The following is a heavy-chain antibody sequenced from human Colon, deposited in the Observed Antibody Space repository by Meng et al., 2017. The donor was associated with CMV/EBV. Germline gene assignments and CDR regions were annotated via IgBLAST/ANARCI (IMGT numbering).Heavy chain of an antibody. CDR1: GGTLSSHG. Sequence: SVKVSCKASGGTLSSHGFSWVRQAPGQGLEWVGGIIPMFGTANYAQTFRGRVTITTDDSTSTAYMELRTLRSEDTAVYYCAKAKYCSSNSCSGFDIWGQGTMVTVSS. V-gene: IGHV1-69*05. D-gene: IGHD2-2*01. J-gene: IGHJ3*02. CDR2: IIPMFGTA. CDR3: AKAKYCSSNSCSGFDI.